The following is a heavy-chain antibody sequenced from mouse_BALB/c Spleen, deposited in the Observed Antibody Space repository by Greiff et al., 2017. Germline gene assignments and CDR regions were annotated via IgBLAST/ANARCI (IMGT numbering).Heavy chain of an antibody. CDR1: GFTFSSYG. V-gene: IGHV5-6-3*01. CDR2: INSNGGST. Sequence: EVKVVESGGGLVQPGGSLKLSCAASGFTFSSYGMSWVRQTPDKRLELVATINSNGGSTYYPDSVKGRFTISRDNAKNTLYLQMSSLKSEDTAMYYCASPYDYDGRAWFAYWGQGTLVTVSA. CDR3: ASPYDYDGRAWFAY. J-gene: IGHJ3*01. D-gene: IGHD2-4*01.